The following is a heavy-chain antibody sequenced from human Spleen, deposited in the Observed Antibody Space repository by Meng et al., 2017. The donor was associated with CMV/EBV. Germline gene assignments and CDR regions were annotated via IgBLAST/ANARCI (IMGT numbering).Heavy chain of an antibody. V-gene: IGHV3-73*01. CDR2: IRSKANSYAT. CDR3: ANFPVPSNTMIVVVILDC. CDR1: GFTFSGSA. J-gene: IGHJ4*02. D-gene: IGHD3-22*01. Sequence: GESLKISCAASGFTFSGSAMHWVRQASGKGLEWVGRIRSKANSYATAYAASVKGRFTISRDDSKNTAYLQMNSLKTEDTAVYYCANFPVPSNTMIVVVILDCWGQGTLVTVSS.